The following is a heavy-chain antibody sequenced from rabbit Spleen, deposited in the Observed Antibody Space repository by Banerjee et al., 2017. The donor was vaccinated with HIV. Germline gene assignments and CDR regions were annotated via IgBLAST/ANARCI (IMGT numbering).Heavy chain of an antibody. CDR2: IDIGSSGFT. V-gene: IGHV1S40*01. CDR1: GVSFSGDSY. CDR3: ARDSGTSFSSYGMDL. J-gene: IGHJ6*01. D-gene: IGHD4-1*01. Sequence: QSLEESGGDLVKPGASLTLTCMASGVSFSGDSYMCWVRQAPGKGLEWIACIDIGSSGFTYFASWAKGRFTISETSSTTVTLQMTSLTAADTATYFCARDSGTSFSSYGMDLWGQGTLVTVS.